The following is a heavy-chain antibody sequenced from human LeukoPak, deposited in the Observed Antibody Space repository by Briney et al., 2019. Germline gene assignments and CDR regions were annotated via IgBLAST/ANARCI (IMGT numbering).Heavy chain of an antibody. CDR3: AKRGIVIRAVIIIGFHKEAYYFDY. D-gene: IGHD3-10*01. V-gene: IGHV3-23*01. Sequence: PGGSLRLSCTASGFTLTNHAVSWVRQAPGKGLEWVSGISERGGSTNYADSVKGRFIISRDTSKNTVYLQMNSLRVEDTAVYFCAKRGIVIRAVIIIGFHKEAYYFDYWGQGILVTVSS. CDR1: GFTLTNHA. CDR2: ISERGGST. J-gene: IGHJ4*02.